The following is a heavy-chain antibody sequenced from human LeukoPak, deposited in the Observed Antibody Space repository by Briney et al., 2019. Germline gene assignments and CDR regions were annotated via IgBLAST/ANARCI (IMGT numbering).Heavy chain of an antibody. CDR1: GFTFSKYW. D-gene: IGHD5-12*01. V-gene: IGHV3-7*01. J-gene: IGHJ4*02. Sequence: PGGSLILSCAASGFTFSKYWMSWVRQAPGKGLEWVANIKQDGSEKYYVDSVKGRFTISRDNAKNSLYLQMNSPRAEDTAVYYCASRRGYSGYDAIDYWGQGTLVTVSS. CDR3: ASRRGYSGYDAIDY. CDR2: IKQDGSEK.